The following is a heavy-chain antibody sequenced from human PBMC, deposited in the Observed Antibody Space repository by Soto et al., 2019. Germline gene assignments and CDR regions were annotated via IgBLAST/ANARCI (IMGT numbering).Heavy chain of an antibody. J-gene: IGHJ1*01. CDR2: INSSSTYI. CDR1: GFTFSSYN. Sequence: EVQLVESGGGLVKPGGSLRLSCVVSGFTFSSYNMNWVRQAPGKGLEWVSSINSSSTYIYYADSVKGRFTISRDNAKNSLYLRMDSLRAYDRAVYYCARGRDIRSDGGCFQLWGQGTLVTVSS. D-gene: IGHD5-12*01. V-gene: IGHV3-21*01. CDR3: ARGRDIRSDGGCFQL.